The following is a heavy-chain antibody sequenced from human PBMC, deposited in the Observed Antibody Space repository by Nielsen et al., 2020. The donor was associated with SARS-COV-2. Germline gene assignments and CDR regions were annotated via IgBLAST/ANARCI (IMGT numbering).Heavy chain of an antibody. CDR3: ARFDDTMVRGVLEYYYGMDV. D-gene: IGHD3-10*01. CDR2: IIPIFGTA. J-gene: IGHJ6*02. CDR1: GGTFSSYA. Sequence: SVKVSRKASGGTFSSYAISWVRQAPGQGLEWMGGIIPIFGTANYAQKFQGRVTITADESTSTAYMELSSLRSEDTAVYYCARFDDTMVRGVLEYYYGMDVWGQGTLVTVSS. V-gene: IGHV1-69*13.